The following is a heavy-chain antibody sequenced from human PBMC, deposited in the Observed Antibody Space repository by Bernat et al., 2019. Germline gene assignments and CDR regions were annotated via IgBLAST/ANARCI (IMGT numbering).Heavy chain of an antibody. CDR1: GFTFSDHG. V-gene: IGHV3-33*08. Sequence: QEQLVESGGGVVQPGRSLRLSCAGSGFTFSDHGMHWVRQPPGEGLEWVAVIWYDGSDKYYADSVKCRFTISRDNFKNTLYLQMNSLRAEDTAVYYCAGEYYYGSGRGFDIWGQGTMVTVSS. CDR2: IWYDGSDK. CDR3: AGEYYYGSGRGFDI. D-gene: IGHD3-10*01. J-gene: IGHJ3*02.